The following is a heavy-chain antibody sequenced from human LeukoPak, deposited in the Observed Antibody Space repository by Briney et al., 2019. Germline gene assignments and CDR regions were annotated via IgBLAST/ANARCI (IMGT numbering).Heavy chain of an antibody. Sequence: GGSLRLSCAASGFTFSSFAMSWVRQAPEKGLEWVSAVSVSGDISYYADSVKGRFTISRDNSKNTLYLQMNSLRTEDTAVYYCARTVAAAGPMDYWGQGTLVTVSS. J-gene: IGHJ4*02. D-gene: IGHD6-13*01. CDR3: ARTVAAAGPMDY. V-gene: IGHV3-23*01. CDR1: GFTFSSFA. CDR2: VSVSGDIS.